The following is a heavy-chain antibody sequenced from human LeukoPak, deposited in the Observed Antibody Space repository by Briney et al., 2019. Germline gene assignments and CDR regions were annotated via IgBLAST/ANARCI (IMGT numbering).Heavy chain of an antibody. V-gene: IGHV4-39*07. J-gene: IGHJ4*02. CDR3: ARVDVGDFYDSNGPFDY. Sequence: SETLSLTCTVSGDSISSASYYWGWIRQRQGKGREGIVTIYYCGSTYYTPSLKSRLTIPLATSKYPFSLKLSSATAPDTAVYYCARVDVGDFYDSNGPFDYWGQGTLVTVSS. D-gene: IGHD3-22*01. CDR1: GDSISSASYY. CDR2: IYYCGST.